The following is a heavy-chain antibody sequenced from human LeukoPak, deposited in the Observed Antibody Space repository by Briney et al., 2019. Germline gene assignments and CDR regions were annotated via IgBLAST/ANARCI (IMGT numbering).Heavy chain of an antibody. CDR2: IYYSGST. CDR1: GGSISSSSYY. J-gene: IGHJ3*02. V-gene: IGHV4-39*01. CDR3: ARWYYYDSSGYREAFDI. D-gene: IGHD3-22*01. Sequence: SETPSLTCTVSGGSISSSSYYWGWIRQPPGKGLEWIGSIYYSGSTYYNPSLKSRVTISVDTSKNQFSLKLSSVTAADTAVYYCARWYYYDSSGYREAFDIWGQGTMVTVSS.